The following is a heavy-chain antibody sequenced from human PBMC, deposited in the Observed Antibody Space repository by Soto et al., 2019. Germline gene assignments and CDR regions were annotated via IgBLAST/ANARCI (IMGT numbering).Heavy chain of an antibody. J-gene: IGHJ4*02. Sequence: EVQLVESGGGLVKPGGSLRLSCAASGFTFSNAWMSWVRQAPGKGLEWVGRIKSKTDGGTTDYAAPVKGRFTISRDDSKNTLYLQMNSLKTEDTAVYYCTTDLMVRGVNDYWGQGTLVTVSS. V-gene: IGHV3-15*01. CDR1: GFTFSNAW. CDR2: IKSKTDGGTT. D-gene: IGHD3-10*01. CDR3: TTDLMVRGVNDY.